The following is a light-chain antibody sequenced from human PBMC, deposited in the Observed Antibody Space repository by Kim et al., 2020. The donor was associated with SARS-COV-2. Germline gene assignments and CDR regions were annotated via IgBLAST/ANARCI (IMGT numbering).Light chain of an antibody. Sequence: GQVVTLSCPGGDSNFANTFVSWNQQLPGAAPKLPCYAITQRPSGFPDRFSASKSGTSASLAISGLRPEDEADYYCEAWDDSLSARLFGGGPQLTVL. V-gene: IGLV1-47*02. CDR3: EAWDDSLSARL. CDR2: AIT. J-gene: IGLJ2*01. CDR1: DSNFANTF.